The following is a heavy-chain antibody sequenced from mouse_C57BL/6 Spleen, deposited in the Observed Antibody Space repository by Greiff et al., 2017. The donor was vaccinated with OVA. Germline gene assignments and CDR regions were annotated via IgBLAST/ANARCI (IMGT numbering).Heavy chain of an antibody. J-gene: IGHJ4*01. CDR3: ARFYVGAMDY. CDR1: GYAFTNYL. CDR2: INPGSGGT. Sequence: VQLQQSGAELVRPGTSVKVSCKASGYAFTNYLIEWVKQRPGQGLEWIGVINPGSGGTKYNEKFKGKATLTADKSSSTAYMQLSSLTSEDSAVYFCARFYVGAMDYWGQGTSVTVSS. V-gene: IGHV1-54*01. D-gene: IGHD2-3*01.